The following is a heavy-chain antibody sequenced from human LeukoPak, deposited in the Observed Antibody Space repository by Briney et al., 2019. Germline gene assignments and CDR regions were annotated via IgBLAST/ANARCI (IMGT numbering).Heavy chain of an antibody. J-gene: IGHJ4*02. CDR3: AKVRREVAVRFDY. Sequence: SETLSLTCAVSGYSISSGYYWAWIRQPPGKGLEWIGSIYHSGSTKYNPSLKSRVTVSVDTSKNQLFLKLSSVTAADTAVYYCAKVRREVAVRFDYWGQGTLVTVSS. CDR1: GYSISSGYY. V-gene: IGHV4-38-2*01. CDR2: IYHSGST. D-gene: IGHD6-19*01.